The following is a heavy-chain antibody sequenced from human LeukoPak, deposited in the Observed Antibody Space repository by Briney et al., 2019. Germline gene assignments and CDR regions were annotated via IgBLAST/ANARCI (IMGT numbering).Heavy chain of an antibody. CDR1: GGSISSYY. J-gene: IGHJ5*02. CDR3: ARHNLYCSGGSCYPNWFDP. D-gene: IGHD2-15*01. V-gene: IGHV4-59*08. Sequence: SETLSLTCTVSGGSISSYYWNWIRQPPGKGLEWIGYIYYSGSTNYNPSLRSRVTISVDASKNQFSLKLSSVTAADTAVYYCARHNLYCSGGSCYPNWFDPWGQGTLVTVSS. CDR2: IYYSGST.